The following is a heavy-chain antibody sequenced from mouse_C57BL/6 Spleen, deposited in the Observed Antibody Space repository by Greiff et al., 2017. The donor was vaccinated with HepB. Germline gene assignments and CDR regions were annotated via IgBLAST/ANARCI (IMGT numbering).Heavy chain of an antibody. Sequence: DVMLVESGGGLVQSGRSLRLSCATSGFTFSDFYMEWVRQAPGKGLEWIAASRNKANDYTTEYSASVKGRFIVSRDTSQSILYLQMNALRAEDTAIYYCARSWYFDVWGTGTTVTVSS. V-gene: IGHV7-1*01. J-gene: IGHJ1*03. CDR2: SRNKANDYTT. CDR3: ARSWYFDV. CDR1: GFTFSDFY.